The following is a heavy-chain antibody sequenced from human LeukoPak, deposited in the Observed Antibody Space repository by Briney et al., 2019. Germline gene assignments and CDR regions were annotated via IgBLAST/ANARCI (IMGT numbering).Heavy chain of an antibody. J-gene: IGHJ4*02. CDR2: ISDDGSRQ. CDR1: GFTFSNYA. CDR3: VKDRTGTYTLDY. Sequence: GRSLRLSCAATGFTFSNYAIHWRRQAPGKGLEWVAFISDDGSRQHYADSVKGRFTISRDNSKNTLNLQMNSLRAEDTAVYYCVKDRTGTYTLDYWGQGTLVTVSS. V-gene: IGHV3-30-3*01. D-gene: IGHD3-10*01.